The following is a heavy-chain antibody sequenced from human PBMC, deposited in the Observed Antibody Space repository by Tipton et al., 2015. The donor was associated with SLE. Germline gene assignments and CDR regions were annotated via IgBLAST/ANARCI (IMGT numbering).Heavy chain of an antibody. D-gene: IGHD3-9*01. CDR2: ITHSGST. Sequence: TLSLTCAVYGGSFSGYYWSWIRPPPGKGLEWIGEITHSGSTNYNPSLKSPVTISVDMSKNQFSLQLSSVTAADTAVYYCARGGTPYYYDIHGYSRDYFYMDVWGKGTTVTVSS. V-gene: IGHV4-34*01. J-gene: IGHJ6*03. CDR3: ARGGTPYYYDIHGYSRDYFYMDV. CDR1: GGSFSGYY.